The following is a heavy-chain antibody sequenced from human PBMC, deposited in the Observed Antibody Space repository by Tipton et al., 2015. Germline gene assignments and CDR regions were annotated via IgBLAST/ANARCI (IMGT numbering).Heavy chain of an antibody. D-gene: IGHD6-19*01. V-gene: IGHV4-61*01. CDR3: AREGRSGWYSTIDY. CDR1: GGSVSSGSYY. CDR2: ISYSGSI. J-gene: IGHJ4*02. Sequence: LRLSCTVSGGSVSSGSYYWSWIRQPPGKGLEWIGYISYSGSINYNPSLKSRVTISVDTSKNQFSLKLSSVTAADTAVYYCAREGRSGWYSTIDYWGQGTLVTVSS.